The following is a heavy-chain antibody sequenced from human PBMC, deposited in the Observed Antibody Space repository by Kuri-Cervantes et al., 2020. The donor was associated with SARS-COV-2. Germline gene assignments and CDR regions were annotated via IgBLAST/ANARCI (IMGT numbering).Heavy chain of an antibody. CDR1: GFDFSRSA. J-gene: IGHJ4*02. CDR3: AKDRVGVLDS. CDR2: ISYDGNNK. D-gene: IGHD2-8*01. Sequence: SLKISCAASGFDFSRSAMHWVRQAPGKGLEWVAVISYDGNNKNCTASGKGRFTISRDNSRNTLYLQMRSLRTEDTAFYYCAKDRVGVLDSWGQGTLVTVSS. V-gene: IGHV3-30-3*01.